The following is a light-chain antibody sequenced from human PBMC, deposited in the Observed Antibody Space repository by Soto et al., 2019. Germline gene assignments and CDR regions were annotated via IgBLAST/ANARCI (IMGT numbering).Light chain of an antibody. Sequence: QSALTQPASVSRSPGQSITISCSGTSSDVGTYNLVSWYQQYPGKAPRLMIYEVTKRPSGVSNRFSGSKSGNTASLTISGLQPEDEADYYCCSYAGSSSSIFGTGTKLTVL. V-gene: IGLV2-23*02. CDR3: CSYAGSSSSI. J-gene: IGLJ1*01. CDR2: EVT. CDR1: SSDVGTYNL.